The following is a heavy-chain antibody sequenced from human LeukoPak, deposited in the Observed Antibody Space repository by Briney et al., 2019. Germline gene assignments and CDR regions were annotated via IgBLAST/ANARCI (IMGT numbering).Heavy chain of an antibody. CDR3: AARKGRDIGLEY. CDR1: GATFTIYC. CDR2: IYPGDSDT. Sequence: KPLHISSMAPGATFTIYCIGWAGHLPGKGLGWMWIIYPGDSDTSYCPSFQGQVIISADKTTSNPYLQWRSLEASAAAVYYCAARKGRDIGLEYWGQGTLVTVSS. D-gene: IGHD2-15*01. J-gene: IGHJ4*02. V-gene: IGHV5-51*01.